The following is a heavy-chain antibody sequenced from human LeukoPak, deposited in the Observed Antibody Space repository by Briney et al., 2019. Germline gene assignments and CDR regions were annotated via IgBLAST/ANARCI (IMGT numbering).Heavy chain of an antibody. CDR1: GFTFSSYS. V-gene: IGHV3-21*01. J-gene: IGHJ3*02. CDR2: ISSSSSYI. Sequence: GGSLRLSCAASGFTFSSYSVNWVRQAPGKGLEWVSSISSSSSYIYYADSVKGRFTISRDNAKNSLHLQMNSLRAEDTAVYYCARATRPDFWSGYYTHDAFDIWGQGTMVTVSS. D-gene: IGHD3-3*01. CDR3: ARATRPDFWSGYYTHDAFDI.